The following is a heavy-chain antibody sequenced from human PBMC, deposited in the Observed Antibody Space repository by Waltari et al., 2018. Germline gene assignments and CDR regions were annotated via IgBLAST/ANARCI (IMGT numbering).Heavy chain of an antibody. CDR1: GGTFSSYA. CDR2: VLPYLGIA. D-gene: IGHD2-2*01. CDR3: AGGPTSSYWYFDL. V-gene: IGHV1-69*04. Sequence: QVQLVQSGAEVKKPGSSVKVSCKASGGTFSSYAISWVRQAPGQGVEWMGRVLPYLGIANYGTEFQGRVTITADESTSTAYMGVSSLRSEDTGVYYFAGGPTSSYWYFDLWGRGTLVTVSS. J-gene: IGHJ2*01.